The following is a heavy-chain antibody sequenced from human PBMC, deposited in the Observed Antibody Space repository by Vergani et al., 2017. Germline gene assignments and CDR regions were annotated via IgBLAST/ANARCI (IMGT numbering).Heavy chain of an antibody. CDR2: IYSGGST. CDR1: GFTVSSNY. V-gene: IGHV3-66*01. Sequence: EVQLVESGGGLVQPGGSLRLSCAASGFTVSSNYMSWVRQAPGKGLEWVSVIYSGGSTYYADSVKGRFTISRDNSKNTLYLQMNSLRAEDTAVYYCAKDREVVVPAAISFDYWGQGTLVTVSS. CDR3: AKDREVVVPAAISFDY. D-gene: IGHD2-2*02. J-gene: IGHJ4*02.